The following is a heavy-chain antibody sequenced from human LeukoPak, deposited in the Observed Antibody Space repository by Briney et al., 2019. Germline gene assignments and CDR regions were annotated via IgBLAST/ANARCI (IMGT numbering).Heavy chain of an antibody. CDR2: ISGSGGST. CDR3: AKRGGVPCFDY. J-gene: IGHJ4*02. Sequence: GRSLRLSCAASGFTFDDYAMHWVRQAPGKGLEWVSAISGSGGSTYYADSVKGRFTISRDNFKNTLYLQMNSLRAEDTAVYYCAKRGGVPCFDYWGQGTLVTVSS. V-gene: IGHV3-23*01. D-gene: IGHD1-26*01. CDR1: GFTFDDYA.